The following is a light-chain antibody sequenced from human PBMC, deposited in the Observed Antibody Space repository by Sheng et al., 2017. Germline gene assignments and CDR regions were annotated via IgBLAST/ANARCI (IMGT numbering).Light chain of an antibody. CDR2: GAS. J-gene: IGKJ3*01. CDR1: QSVSSY. Sequence: EIVLTQSPGTLSLSPGERATLSCRASQSVSSYLAWYQXKPGQAPRLLIYGASSRATGFPDRFIGNGSGTDFTLTISRLDPEDFAVYYCQQYGTSIGFTFGPGTK. CDR3: QQYGTSIGFT. V-gene: IGKV3-20*01.